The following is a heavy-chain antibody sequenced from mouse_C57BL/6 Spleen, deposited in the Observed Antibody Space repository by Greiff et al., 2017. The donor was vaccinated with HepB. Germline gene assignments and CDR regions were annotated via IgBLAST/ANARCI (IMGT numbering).Heavy chain of an antibody. D-gene: IGHD2-4*01. J-gene: IGHJ3*01. CDR3: ARTYDDYDEGVFAY. Sequence: VQLKQSGPELVKPGASVKISCKASGYSFTDYNMNWVKQSNGKSLEWIGVINPNYGTTSYNQKFKGKSTLTVDQSSSTAYIQLNSLTSEESSVYYCARTYDDYDEGVFAYWGQGTLVTVSA. V-gene: IGHV1-39*01. CDR1: GYSFTDYN. CDR2: INPNYGTT.